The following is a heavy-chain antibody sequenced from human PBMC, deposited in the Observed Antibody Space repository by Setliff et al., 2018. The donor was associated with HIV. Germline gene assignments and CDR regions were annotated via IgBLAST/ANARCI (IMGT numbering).Heavy chain of an antibody. J-gene: IGHJ6*03. V-gene: IGHV4-61*01. CDR1: GVSVSINSYF. CDR2: IYTSGST. Sequence: PSETLFLTCSVSGVSVSINSYFWSWIRQPPGKGLEWIGYIYTSGSTNYNPSLKSRVTISVDTSKNQFSLKLSSVTAADTAVYYCARDRYTWNYGKNYMDVWGKGTTVTVSS. D-gene: IGHD1-7*01. CDR3: ARDRYTWNYGKNYMDV.